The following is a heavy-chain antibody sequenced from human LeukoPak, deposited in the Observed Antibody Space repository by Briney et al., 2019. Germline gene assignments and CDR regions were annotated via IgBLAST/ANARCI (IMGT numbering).Heavy chain of an antibody. CDR3: AKGRYSGYGDFDY. V-gene: IGHV3-30*18. CDR2: ISYDGSNK. Sequence: PGRSLRLSCAASGFTFSSYGMHWVRQAPGKGLEWVAVISYDGSNKYYADSVKGRFTISRDNSKNTLYLQMNSLRAEDTAVYYCAKGRYSGYGDFDYWGQGTLVTVSS. J-gene: IGHJ4*02. CDR1: GFTFSSYG. D-gene: IGHD5-12*01.